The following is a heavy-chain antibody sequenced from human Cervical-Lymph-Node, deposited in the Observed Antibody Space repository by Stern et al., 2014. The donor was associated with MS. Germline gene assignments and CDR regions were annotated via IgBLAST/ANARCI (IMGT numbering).Heavy chain of an antibody. CDR1: GYTFTSSG. V-gene: IGHV1-18*01. D-gene: IGHD1-26*01. J-gene: IGHJ3*02. Sequence: QVQLVQSGAEVKKPGASVKVSCKASGYTFTSSGINWVRQAHGQGLEWMGGSSAYKGNTYYAQMLKGRVTMTTDASTSTAYMELRSLRSDDTVVYYGARGLLGMENAFDIWGQGTMVTVSS. CDR2: SSAYKGNT. CDR3: ARGLLGMENAFDI.